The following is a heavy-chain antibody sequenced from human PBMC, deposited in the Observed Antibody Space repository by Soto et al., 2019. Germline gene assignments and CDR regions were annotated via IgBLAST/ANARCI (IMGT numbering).Heavy chain of an antibody. D-gene: IGHD3-9*01. CDR1: GGSISSGGYS. J-gene: IGHJ6*02. V-gene: IGHV4-61*08. CDR2: IYYSGST. CDR3: ARQAITYYDILTGRSYYYYGMDV. Sequence: SETLSLTCTVSGGSISSGGYSWSWIRQPPGKGLEWIGYIYYSGSTNYNPSLKSRVTISVDTSKNQFSLKLSSVTAADTAVYYCARQAITYYDILTGRSYYYYGMDVWGQGTTVTVSS.